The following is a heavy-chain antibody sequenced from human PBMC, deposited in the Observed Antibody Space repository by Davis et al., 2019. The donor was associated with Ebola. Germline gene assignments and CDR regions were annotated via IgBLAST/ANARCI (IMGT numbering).Heavy chain of an antibody. CDR3: ASEAVWRFDP. CDR2: IRQAGSEE. V-gene: IGHV3-7*03. Sequence: GESLKISCAASGFSFSSHWMSWVRQAPGKGLEWVANIRQAGSEEHYVDSVKGRFTISRDNAKNSLYLKMNSLRAEDTAVYYCASEAVWRFDPWGQGTLVTVSS. D-gene: IGHD3-16*01. CDR1: GFSFSSHW. J-gene: IGHJ5*02.